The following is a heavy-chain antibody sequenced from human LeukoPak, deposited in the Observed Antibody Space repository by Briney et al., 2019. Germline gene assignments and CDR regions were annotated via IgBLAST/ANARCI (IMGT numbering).Heavy chain of an antibody. J-gene: IGHJ4*02. V-gene: IGHV4-59*01. CDR1: GGSISSYY. CDR2: IYYSGST. D-gene: IGHD3-10*01. CDR3: ARVRPLLWFGELLYYFDY. Sequence: SETLSLTCTVSGGSISSYYWSWIRQPPGKGLEWIGYIYYSGSTNYNPSLKSRVTISVDTSKNQFSLKLSSVTAADTAVYYCARVRPLLWFGELLYYFDYWGQGTLVTVSS.